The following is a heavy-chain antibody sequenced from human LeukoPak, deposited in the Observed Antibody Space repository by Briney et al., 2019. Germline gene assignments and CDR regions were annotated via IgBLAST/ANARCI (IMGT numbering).Heavy chain of an antibody. CDR1: GFTFSSYA. J-gene: IGHJ5*02. CDR3: AKDGRYYHDSSGLAHTFDP. CDR2: ISGSGGST. V-gene: IGHV3-23*01. D-gene: IGHD3-22*01. Sequence: GASLRLSCAASGFTFSSYAMSWVRQAPGKGLEWVSAISGSGGSTYYADSVKGRFTISRDNSKNTLYLQMNSLRAEDTAVYYCAKDGRYYHDSSGLAHTFDPWGQGTLVTVPS.